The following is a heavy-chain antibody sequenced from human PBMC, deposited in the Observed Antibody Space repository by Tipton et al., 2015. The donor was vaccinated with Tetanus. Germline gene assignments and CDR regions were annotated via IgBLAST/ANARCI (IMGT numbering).Heavy chain of an antibody. D-gene: IGHD2-21*02. V-gene: IGHV1-69*01. Sequence: QLVQSGAEVKKPGSSVKVSCKASGGTFSSYAISWVRQAPGQGLEWMGGIIPIFGTANYAQKFQGRVTITADESTSTAYMELSSLRSEDTAVYYRARTVSYCGGGCSHFDCWGQGTLVTVSS. CDR3: ARTVSYCGGGCSHFDC. CDR1: GGTFSSYA. CDR2: IIPIFGTA. J-gene: IGHJ4*02.